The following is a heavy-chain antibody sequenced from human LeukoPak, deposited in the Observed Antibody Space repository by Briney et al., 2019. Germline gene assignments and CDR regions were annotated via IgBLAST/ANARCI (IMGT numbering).Heavy chain of an antibody. J-gene: IGHJ5*02. Sequence: SETLSLTCSVSGDSITSSGYFWGWIRQPPGKGLEWIGIINHSGQTFYNPSLKNRVTTPVDTSKNQFSVRLTSVTAADTAVYCCARHRDIMDWFDPWSQGSLVTVSS. V-gene: IGHV4-39*01. CDR3: ARHRDIMDWFDP. D-gene: IGHD2-8*01. CDR1: GDSITSSGYF. CDR2: INHSGQT.